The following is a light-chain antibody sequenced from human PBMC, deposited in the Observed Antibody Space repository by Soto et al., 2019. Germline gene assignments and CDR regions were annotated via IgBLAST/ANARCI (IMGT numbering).Light chain of an antibody. J-gene: IGKJ3*01. V-gene: IGKV1-39*01. Sequence: DIPMTPSPSSLSASVGDRVTITCRASQSISSYLNWYQQNPGKAPKLLIYAASSLQSGVPSRFSGGGSGTDFTLTISSLQPEDFATYYCQQSYSTLFAFGPGTKVDIK. CDR3: QQSYSTLFA. CDR1: QSISSY. CDR2: AAS.